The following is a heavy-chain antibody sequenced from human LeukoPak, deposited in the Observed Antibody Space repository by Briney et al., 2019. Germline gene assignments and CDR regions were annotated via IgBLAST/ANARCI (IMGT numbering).Heavy chain of an antibody. CDR2: VSGSGVST. CDR1: GFTFSSYA. V-gene: IGHV3-23*01. J-gene: IGHJ4*02. Sequence: GGSLRLSCAASGFTFSSYAMSWVRQAPGKGLEWLSGVSGSGVSTYYADSVKGRFTISRDNSKNTLYLQMNSLRAEDTAVYYCAKASGSYFDYWGQGTLVTVSS. CDR3: AKASGSYFDY. D-gene: IGHD3-10*01.